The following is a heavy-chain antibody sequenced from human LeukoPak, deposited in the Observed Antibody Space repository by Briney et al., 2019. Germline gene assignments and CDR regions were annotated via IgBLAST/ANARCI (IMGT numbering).Heavy chain of an antibody. Sequence: ETLSLTCTVSGGSISSYYWSWIRQPPGKGLEWVSAITDSGGNTYYADSVKGRFTISRDNSKNTLFLQMNSLRAEDTAVYYCAKGFDHWGQGALVTVSP. CDR1: GGSISSYY. CDR2: ITDSGGNT. J-gene: IGHJ5*02. V-gene: IGHV3-23*01. CDR3: AKGFDH.